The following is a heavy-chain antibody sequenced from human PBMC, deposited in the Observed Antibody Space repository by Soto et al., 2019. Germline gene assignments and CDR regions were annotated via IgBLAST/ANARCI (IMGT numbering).Heavy chain of an antibody. Sequence: GGSLRLSCAASGFTFSSYGMHWVRQAPGKGLEWVAVISYDGSNKYYADSVKGRFTISRDNSKNTLDLQMNSLRAEDTAVYYCAKDLGYGDYWPVVGYWGQGTLVTVSS. J-gene: IGHJ4*02. V-gene: IGHV3-30*18. CDR3: AKDLGYGDYWPVVGY. CDR1: GFTFSSYG. D-gene: IGHD4-17*01. CDR2: ISYDGSNK.